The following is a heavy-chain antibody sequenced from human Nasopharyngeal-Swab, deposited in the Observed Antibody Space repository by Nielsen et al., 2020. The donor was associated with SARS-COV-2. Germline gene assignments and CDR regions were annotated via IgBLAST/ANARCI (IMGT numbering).Heavy chain of an antibody. CDR1: GGSVSSGSYY. V-gene: IGHV4-61*01. Sequence: SETLSLTCTVSGGSVSSGSYYWSWIRQPPGKGLEWIGYIYYSGSINYNPSLKSRVTISVDTSKNQFSLKLSSVTAADTAVYYCARDHYGSGSPSMDVWGQGTTVTVSS. CDR3: ARDHYGSGSPSMDV. CDR2: IYYSGSI. D-gene: IGHD3-10*01. J-gene: IGHJ6*02.